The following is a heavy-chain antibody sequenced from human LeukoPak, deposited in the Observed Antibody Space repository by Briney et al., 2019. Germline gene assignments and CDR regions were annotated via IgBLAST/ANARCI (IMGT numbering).Heavy chain of an antibody. CDR3: ASIRDEGYCSGGSCYSDD. V-gene: IGHV3-21*01. CDR2: ISSSSSYI. Sequence: GGSLRLSCAASGFTVSSNYMSWVRQAPGKGLEWVSSISSSSSYIYYADSVKGRFTISRDNAKNSLYLQMNSLRAEDTAVYYCASIRDEGYCSGGSCYSDDWGQGTLVTVSS. CDR1: GFTVSSNY. D-gene: IGHD2-15*01. J-gene: IGHJ4*02.